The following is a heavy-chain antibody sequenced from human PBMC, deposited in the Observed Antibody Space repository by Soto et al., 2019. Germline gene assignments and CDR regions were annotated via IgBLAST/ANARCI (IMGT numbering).Heavy chain of an antibody. D-gene: IGHD2-15*01. CDR3: AMERIVVVVAGLDS. CDR2: ISYDGSHK. Sequence: QVQLVESGGGVVQPGRSLRLSCTASGFTFNTYGMHWVRQAPGKGLEWVAIISYDGSHKYYADSVKGRFTISRDNSENTLYLEMSCLRPEDTALYLCAMERIVVVVAGLDSWGQGTLVTLSS. V-gene: IGHV3-30*03. CDR1: GFTFNTYG. J-gene: IGHJ4*02.